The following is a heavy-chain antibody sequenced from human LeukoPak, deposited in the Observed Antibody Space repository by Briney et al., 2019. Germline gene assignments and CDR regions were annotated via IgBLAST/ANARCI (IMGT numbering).Heavy chain of an antibody. Sequence: GGSLRLSCAASGFTFSSYGMSWVRQAPGKGLEWVSAISGSGGSTYYADSVKGRFTISRDNAKNSLYLQMNSLRAEDTALYYCASSRYDSSGYYGIIGYWGQGTLVTVSS. CDR3: ASSRYDSSGYYGIIGY. D-gene: IGHD3-22*01. CDR2: ISGSGGST. V-gene: IGHV3-23*01. CDR1: GFTFSSYG. J-gene: IGHJ4*02.